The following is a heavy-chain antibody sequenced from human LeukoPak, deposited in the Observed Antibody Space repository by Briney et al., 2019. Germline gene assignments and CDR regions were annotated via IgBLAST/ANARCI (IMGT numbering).Heavy chain of an antibody. J-gene: IGHJ4*02. Sequence: GASVKVSCKASGYTFTGYYMHWVRQAPGQGLEWMRWINPNSGGTNYAQKFQGRVTMTRDTSISTAYMELSRLRSDDTAVYYCARARSLGIHYYFDYWGQGTLVTVSS. CDR1: GYTFTGYY. CDR2: INPNSGGT. V-gene: IGHV1-2*02. D-gene: IGHD1-26*01. CDR3: ARARSLGIHYYFDY.